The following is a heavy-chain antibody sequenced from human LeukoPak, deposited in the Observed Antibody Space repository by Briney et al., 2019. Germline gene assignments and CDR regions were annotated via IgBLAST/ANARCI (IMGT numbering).Heavy chain of an antibody. CDR1: GYSISSGYY. CDR2: IYHSGST. V-gene: IGHV4-38-2*02. J-gene: IGHJ5*02. Sequence: PSETLSLTCTVSGYSISSGYYWGWIRQPPGKGLEWIGSIYHSGSTYYNPSLKSRVTISVDTSKNQFSLKLSSVTAADTAVYYCARDGVGATKSYNWFDPWGQGTLVTVSS. CDR3: ARDGVGATKSYNWFDP. D-gene: IGHD1-26*01.